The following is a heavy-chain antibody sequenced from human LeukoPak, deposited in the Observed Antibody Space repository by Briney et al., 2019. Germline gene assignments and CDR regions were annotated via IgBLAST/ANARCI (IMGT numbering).Heavy chain of an antibody. Sequence: SETLSLTCTVSGVSISSSSYFWVWIRQPPGKGLEWIGSIYYSGSTYYNPSLESRVTISVDTSKTQFSLKLSSVTAADTAVYYCARVSEMKDAFDIWGQGTMVTVSS. D-gene: IGHD1-14*01. V-gene: IGHV4-39*07. J-gene: IGHJ3*02. CDR1: GVSISSSSYF. CDR2: IYYSGST. CDR3: ARVSEMKDAFDI.